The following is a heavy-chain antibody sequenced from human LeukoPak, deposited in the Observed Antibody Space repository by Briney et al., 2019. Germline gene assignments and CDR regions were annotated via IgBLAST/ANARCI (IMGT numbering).Heavy chain of an antibody. J-gene: IGHJ4*02. CDR3: ASTVGYCSSILCYTIDS. CDR1: SVSISSGSYY. D-gene: IGHD2-2*02. V-gene: IGHV4-61*02. CDR2: IHTSGST. Sequence: SETLSLTCTFSSVSISSGSYYWSWIRQPAGKGLEWIGRIHTSGSTNYNPSLKSRVTISVDTSKNQFSLKLSSVTAADTAMYYCASTVGYCSSILCYTIDSWGQGTLVTVAS.